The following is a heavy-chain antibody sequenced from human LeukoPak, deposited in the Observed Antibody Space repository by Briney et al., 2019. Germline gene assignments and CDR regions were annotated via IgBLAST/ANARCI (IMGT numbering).Heavy chain of an antibody. Sequence: PGGSPRLSCAASGFTFTSYGISWVRQAPGKGLEWVSGISGSGGNRYYADSVKGRFTISRDNSKNTLYLQMNSLRAEDTAVYYCAKDSGYGGSSYFDYWGQGTLVTVSS. J-gene: IGHJ4*02. D-gene: IGHD5-12*01. CDR1: GFTFTSYG. V-gene: IGHV3-23*01. CDR2: ISGSGGNR. CDR3: AKDSGYGGSSYFDY.